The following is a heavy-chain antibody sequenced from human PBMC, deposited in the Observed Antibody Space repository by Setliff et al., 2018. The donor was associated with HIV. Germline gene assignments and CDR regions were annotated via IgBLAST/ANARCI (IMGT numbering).Heavy chain of an antibody. J-gene: IGHJ3*01. CDR2: IIPILGIA. Sequence: SVKVSCKASGGTFSSYTISWVRQAPGQGLEWMGRIIPILGIANYAQKFQGRVTITADKPTSTAYMELRSLRSDDTAVYYCARDDGGYNYAEAFDVWGQGTMVTVSS. D-gene: IGHD3-16*01. V-gene: IGHV1-69*04. CDR1: GGTFSSYT. CDR3: ARDDGGYNYAEAFDV.